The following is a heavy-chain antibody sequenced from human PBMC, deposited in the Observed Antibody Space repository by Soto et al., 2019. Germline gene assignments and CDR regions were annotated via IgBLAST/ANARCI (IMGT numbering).Heavy chain of an antibody. V-gene: IGHV4-34*01. D-gene: IGHD3-3*01. J-gene: IGHJ5*02. CDR1: GGSFSGYY. Sequence: SETLSLTCAVYGGSFSGYYWSWIRQPPGKGLEWIGEINHSGSTNYNPSLKSRVTISVDTSKNQFSLKLSSVTAADTAVYYCARSPYYDFWSGYYANWFDPWGQGTLVTVSS. CDR2: INHSGST. CDR3: ARSPYYDFWSGYYANWFDP.